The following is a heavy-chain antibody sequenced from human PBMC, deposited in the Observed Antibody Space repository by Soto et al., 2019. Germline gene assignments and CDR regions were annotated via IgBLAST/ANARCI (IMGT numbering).Heavy chain of an antibody. CDR3: ARAAAYYDILTGYAPLGY. CDR1: GGTFSSYT. D-gene: IGHD3-9*01. CDR2: IIPILGIA. V-gene: IGHV1-69*02. Sequence: QVQLVQSGAEVKKPGSSVKVSCKASGGTFSSYTISWVRQAPGQGLEWMGRIIPILGIANYAQKFQGRVTITADKSTRTAYMELSSLRSEDTAVYYCARAAAYYDILTGYAPLGYWGQGTLVTVSS. J-gene: IGHJ4*02.